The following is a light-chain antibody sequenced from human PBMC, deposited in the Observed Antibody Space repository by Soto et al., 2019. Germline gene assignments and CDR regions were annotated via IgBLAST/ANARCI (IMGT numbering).Light chain of an antibody. V-gene: IGKV3-15*01. Sequence: IVMTQSPATLSVSPWERATLSCMTSQSVSSNLAWYHQKPGQAPRLLLYGASTRATGIPARFSGSGSGTESTLTLSSLQSADFAVYYCQQYNNWPPWTFGQGTKVDIK. CDR3: QQYNNWPPWT. CDR1: QSVSSN. J-gene: IGKJ1*01. CDR2: GAS.